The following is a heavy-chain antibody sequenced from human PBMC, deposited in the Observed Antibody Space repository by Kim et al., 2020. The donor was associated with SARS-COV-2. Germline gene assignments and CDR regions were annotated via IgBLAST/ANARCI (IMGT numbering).Heavy chain of an antibody. J-gene: IGHJ4*02. V-gene: IGHV3-33*06. CDR3: AKDLGSYYALDY. D-gene: IGHD3-22*01. Sequence: YYTDSVQGRFTTSRDSSENTLYLQMNSLGAEDTAVYYCAKDLGSYYALDYWGQGTLVTVSS.